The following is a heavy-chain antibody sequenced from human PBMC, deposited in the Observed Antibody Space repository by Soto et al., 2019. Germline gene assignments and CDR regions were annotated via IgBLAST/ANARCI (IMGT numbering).Heavy chain of an antibody. CDR3: ARGKRAAPYY. V-gene: IGHV3-21*01. Sequence: SLKGRFTISRDNAKNSLYLQMNSLRADDTAIYYCARGKRAAPYYWGQGTLVTVSS. D-gene: IGHD6-13*01. J-gene: IGHJ4*02.